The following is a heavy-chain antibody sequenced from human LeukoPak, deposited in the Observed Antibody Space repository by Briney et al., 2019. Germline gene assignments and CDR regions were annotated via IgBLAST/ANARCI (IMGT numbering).Heavy chain of an antibody. Sequence: GGSLRLSCAASGFTFSSYGMHWVRQAPGKGLEWVAVISYDGSNKYYADSVKGRFTISRDNSKNTLYLQMNSLRADDTAVYYCAKDAGVVVAAKYHYYGMDVWGQGTTVTVSS. CDR1: GFTFSSYG. CDR3: AKDAGVVVAAKYHYYGMDV. CDR2: ISYDGSNK. V-gene: IGHV3-30*18. D-gene: IGHD2-15*01. J-gene: IGHJ6*02.